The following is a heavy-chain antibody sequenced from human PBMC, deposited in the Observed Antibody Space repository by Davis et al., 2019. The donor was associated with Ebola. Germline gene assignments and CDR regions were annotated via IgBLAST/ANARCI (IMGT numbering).Heavy chain of an antibody. CDR2: ISYDGSNK. CDR3: ARDRVPYCSNGVCYSWFDP. V-gene: IGHV3-30-3*01. J-gene: IGHJ5*02. Sequence: PGGSLRPSFPPSGFTFSNYAMHWVRQAPGKGLEWVAIISYDGSNKYYADSVKGRFTISRDNSKNTLYLQLNILRAEDTAVYYCARDRVPYCSNGVCYSWFDPWGQGTLVTVSS. D-gene: IGHD2-8*01. CDR1: GFTFSNYA.